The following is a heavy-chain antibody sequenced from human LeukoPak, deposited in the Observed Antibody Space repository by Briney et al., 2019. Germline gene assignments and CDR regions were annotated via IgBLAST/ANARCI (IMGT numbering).Heavy chain of an antibody. Sequence: GASVKVSCKASGGTFSSYAISWVRQAPGQGLEWMGGIIPIFGTANYAQKFQGRVTITADESTSTAYMELSSLGSEDTAVYYCARERAVRFLEWLYFDYWGLGTLVTVSS. V-gene: IGHV1-69*13. D-gene: IGHD3-3*01. CDR2: IIPIFGTA. CDR1: GGTFSSYA. J-gene: IGHJ4*02. CDR3: ARERAVRFLEWLYFDY.